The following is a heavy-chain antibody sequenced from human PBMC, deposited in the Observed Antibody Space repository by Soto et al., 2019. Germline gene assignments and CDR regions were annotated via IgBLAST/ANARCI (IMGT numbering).Heavy chain of an antibody. Sequence: PGGSLRLSCAASGFTFSSYAMSWVRQAPGKGLEWVSAISGSGGSTYYADSVKGRFTISRDNSKNTLYLQMNSLRAEDTAVYYCARLSSKRYGDQLGYGMDVWGQGTTVTVSS. CDR1: GFTFSSYA. V-gene: IGHV3-23*01. CDR3: ARLSSKRYGDQLGYGMDV. J-gene: IGHJ6*02. CDR2: ISGSGGST. D-gene: IGHD4-17*01.